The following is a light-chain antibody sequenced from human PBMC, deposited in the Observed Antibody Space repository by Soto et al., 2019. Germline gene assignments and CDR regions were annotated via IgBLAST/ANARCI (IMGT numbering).Light chain of an antibody. CDR2: GAS. CDR1: QSISNY. V-gene: IGKV1-39*01. Sequence: DIQMTQSPSSLSASVGDRVTITCRASQSISNYLNWYQQKPGKAPKVLIYGASTLEGGVPSRFSGSGSGTDFTLTISSLQPGDFATYFCQQSYKTPYTFGQGTELEIK. CDR3: QQSYKTPYT. J-gene: IGKJ2*01.